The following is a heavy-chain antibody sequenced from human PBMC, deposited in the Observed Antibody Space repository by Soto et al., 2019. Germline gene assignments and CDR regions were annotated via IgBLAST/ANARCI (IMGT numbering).Heavy chain of an antibody. CDR3: ARISGVSCYY. CDR1: GFTFSSYS. D-gene: IGHD2-15*01. Sequence: GGSLRLSCAASGFTFSSYSMNWVRQAPGKGLEWVSSITSSTSYKYYADSLKGRFTISRDNAKNSLYLQMNSLRAEDTAVYYCARISGVSCYYWGQGTLVTFSS. CDR2: ITSSTSYK. J-gene: IGHJ4*02. V-gene: IGHV3-21*01.